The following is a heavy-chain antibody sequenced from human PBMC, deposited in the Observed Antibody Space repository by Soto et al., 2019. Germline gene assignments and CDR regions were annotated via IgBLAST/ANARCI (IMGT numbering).Heavy chain of an antibody. CDR3: AKDCPVGWLQHHDAFEF. V-gene: IGHV3-23*01. D-gene: IGHD5-12*01. Sequence: PGGSLRLSCAASGFSFSNYAMSWVRQAPGKGLEWVSVISGTGGSAYYADSVKGRFTVSRDNSKNTVFLQMNSLRAEDTAVYYCAKDCPVGWLQHHDAFEFRCQATMVTVS. CDR2: ISGTGGSA. CDR1: GFSFSNYA. J-gene: IGHJ3*01.